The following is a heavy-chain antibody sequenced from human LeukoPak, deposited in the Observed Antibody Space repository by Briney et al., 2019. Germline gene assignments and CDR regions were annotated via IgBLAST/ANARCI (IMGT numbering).Heavy chain of an antibody. CDR3: ARVSGYCSGGSCYGLPSHGMDV. V-gene: IGHV3-53*01. CDR2: IYSGGST. D-gene: IGHD2-15*01. CDR1: GFTVSSNY. J-gene: IGHJ6*02. Sequence: GGSLRLSCAASGFTVSSNYMSWVRQVPGKGLEWVSVIYSGGSTYYADSVKGRFTISRDNSKNTLYLQMNSLRAEDTAVYYCARVSGYCSGGSCYGLPSHGMDVWGQGTTVTVSS.